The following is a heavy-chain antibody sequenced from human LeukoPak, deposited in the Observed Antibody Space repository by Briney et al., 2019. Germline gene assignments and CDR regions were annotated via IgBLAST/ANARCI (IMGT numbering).Heavy chain of an antibody. V-gene: IGHV3-7*04. D-gene: IGHD5-18*01. CDR1: GFTFSNYW. CDR3: ARGLPWLHAIDY. J-gene: IGHJ4*02. Sequence: QPGGSLRLSCAASGFTFSNYWMNWVRQAPGKGLEWVANIKQDGTKAHYVDSVKGRFTISRDNAKNSLYLQVNSLRAEDTAVYYCARGLPWLHAIDYWGQGTLVTVSS. CDR2: IKQDGTKA.